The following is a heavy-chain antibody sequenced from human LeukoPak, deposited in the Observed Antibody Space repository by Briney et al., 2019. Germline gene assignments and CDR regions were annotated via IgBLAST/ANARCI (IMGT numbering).Heavy chain of an antibody. CDR2: ISSDNGIP. J-gene: IGHJ6*03. CDR3: VNVAKGRFFFYYMGV. CDR1: GNTNNRFG. Sequence: ASVKVSCKASGNTNNRFGVSWVRQAPGQGLEWIGWISSDNGIPRYAGKFQGRVTITSDKSTTTAYLDVRSLRSDDTAVYFCVNVAKGRFFFYYMGVWGKGTTVTVSS. V-gene: IGHV1-18*01.